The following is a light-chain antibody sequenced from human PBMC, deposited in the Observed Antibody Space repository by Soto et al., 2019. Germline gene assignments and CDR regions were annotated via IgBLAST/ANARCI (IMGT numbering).Light chain of an antibody. J-gene: IGKJ2*01. Sequence: EIALTQSPGTLSLSAGERATLSCRASQSVSSSFFAWYQQKPGQAPRLLLHDASTRATGIPDRFRGSGSGTDFTLTITRLEPEDFAVYYCQLYGSSRYTFGQGTKLEI. CDR1: QSVSSSF. CDR3: QLYGSSRYT. CDR2: DAS. V-gene: IGKV3-20*01.